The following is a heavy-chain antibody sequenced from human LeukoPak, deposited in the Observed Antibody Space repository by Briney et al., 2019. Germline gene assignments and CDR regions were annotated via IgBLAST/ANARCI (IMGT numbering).Heavy chain of an antibody. J-gene: IGHJ4*02. Sequence: SVKVSCKASGGTFSSYAISWVRQAPGQGLEWMGRIIPILGIANYAQKFQGRVTITADKSTSTVYMELSSLRSEDTAVYYCARGSSSGDFDYWGQGTLVTVSS. CDR1: GGTFSSYA. D-gene: IGHD3-22*01. CDR2: IIPILGIA. V-gene: IGHV1-69*04. CDR3: ARGSSSGDFDY.